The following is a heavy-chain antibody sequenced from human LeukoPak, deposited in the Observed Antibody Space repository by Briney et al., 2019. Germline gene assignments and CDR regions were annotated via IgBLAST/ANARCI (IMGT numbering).Heavy chain of an antibody. Sequence: PGGSLRLSCAASGFTFSNYNINWVRQAPGKGLEWVGRIKSKSDGGTTDYAAPVKGRFTISRDDSKNTLYLQMNSLKTEDTAVYYCTTAPRGYCSGGSCSYAFDIWGQGTMVTVSS. V-gene: IGHV3-15*01. CDR2: IKSKSDGGTT. D-gene: IGHD2-15*01. CDR3: TTAPRGYCSGGSCSYAFDI. CDR1: GFTFSNYN. J-gene: IGHJ3*02.